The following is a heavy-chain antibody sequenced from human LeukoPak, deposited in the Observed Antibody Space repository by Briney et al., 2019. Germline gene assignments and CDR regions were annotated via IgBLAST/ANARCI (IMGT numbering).Heavy chain of an antibody. Sequence: ASVKVSCKASGYTFTSYDINWVRQATGQGLEWMGRMNPNSGNTGYAQKFQGRVTMTRNTSISTAYMELSSLRSEDTAVYYCARTYYGSGSYYKRYFDYWGQGTLVTVSS. CDR1: GYTFTSYD. CDR3: ARTYYGSGSYYKRYFDY. D-gene: IGHD3-10*01. J-gene: IGHJ4*02. CDR2: MNPNSGNT. V-gene: IGHV1-8*01.